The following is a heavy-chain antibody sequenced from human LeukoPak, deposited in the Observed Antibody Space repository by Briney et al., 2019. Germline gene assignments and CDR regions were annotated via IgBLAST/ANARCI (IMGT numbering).Heavy chain of an antibody. J-gene: IGHJ6*03. CDR2: INHSGST. CDR3: ARQPRGRYCSGGSCKAHYYYYYMDV. D-gene: IGHD2-15*01. Sequence: PSETLSLTCAVYGGSFSGYYWSWIRQPPGKGLEWIGEINHSGSTNYNPSLKSRVTISVDTSKNQFSLRLSSVTAADTAVYYCARQPRGRYCSGGSCKAHYYYYYMDVWGKGTTVTISS. CDR1: GGSFSGYY. V-gene: IGHV4-34*01.